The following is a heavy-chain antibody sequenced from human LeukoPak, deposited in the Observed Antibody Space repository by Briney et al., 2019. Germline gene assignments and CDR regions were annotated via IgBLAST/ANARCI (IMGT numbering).Heavy chain of an antibody. J-gene: IGHJ4*02. CDR2: MNPNSGGT. Sequence: GASVKLSCTASGYTFTDYYIHWVRQAPGHGLEWVAWMNPNSGGTSYAQKFQGRVTMTRDTSISTAYMELSRLRFDDTAVFYCAINKQGKSLDYWGQGTLVTVSS. CDR1: GYTFTDYY. CDR3: AINKQGKSLDY. V-gene: IGHV1-2*02.